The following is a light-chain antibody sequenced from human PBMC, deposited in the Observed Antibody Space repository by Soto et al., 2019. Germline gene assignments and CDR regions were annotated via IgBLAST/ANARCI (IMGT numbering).Light chain of an antibody. Sequence: DIQLTQSPSTLSGSVGDRVTITCRASQTISSWLAWYQQKPGKAPQLLIYDASSLESGVPSRLSGSGSGTEFTLTIRSLQPDDFATYYCQQYNSYWTFGQGTKVDIK. CDR2: DAS. V-gene: IGKV1-5*01. CDR3: QQYNSYWT. J-gene: IGKJ1*01. CDR1: QTISSW.